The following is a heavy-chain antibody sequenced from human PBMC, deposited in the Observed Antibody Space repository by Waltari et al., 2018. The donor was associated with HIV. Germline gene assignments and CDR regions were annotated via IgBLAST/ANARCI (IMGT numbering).Heavy chain of an antibody. CDR1: GFIVSDNY. D-gene: IGHD3-3*01. CDR3: ARGVKYYDFGGGFWESEP. Sequence: QAVESGGPLVQPGWSLRLSCAPSGFIVSDNYMTWVRQAPGRVLEVVSVICADGTTHDAYSAKDRFVISRDNSKKTVFLQINNLRPEDTAVYFCARGVKYYDFGGGFWESEPWRQGTQVTVSS. J-gene: IGHJ1*01. V-gene: IGHV3-66*02. CDR2: ICADGTT.